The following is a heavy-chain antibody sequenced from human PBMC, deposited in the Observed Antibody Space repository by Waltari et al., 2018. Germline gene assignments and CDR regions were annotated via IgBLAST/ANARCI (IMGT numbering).Heavy chain of an antibody. V-gene: IGHV4-39*01. CDR3: ATYIGASIGTATFDV. J-gene: IGHJ3*01. CDR1: GVSRISNRNY. CDR2: MSYSGTT. Sequence: QLQLQESGPGLVKPSETLSLTCSVSGVSRISNRNYWFWIRQTPGQGLEWLATMSYSGTTYSSPSLKGRVTISRDTSKNQVSLRLGSVTAADTAVYYCATYIGASIGTATFDVWGQGTKVTVSS. D-gene: IGHD5-12*01.